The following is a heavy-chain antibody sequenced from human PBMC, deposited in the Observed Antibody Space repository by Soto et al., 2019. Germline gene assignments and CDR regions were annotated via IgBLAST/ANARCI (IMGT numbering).Heavy chain of an antibody. Sequence: QPGGSLRLSCAASGFTFSSYAMHWVRQAPGKGLEWVAVISYDGSNKYYADSVKGRFTISRDNSKNTLYLQMNSLRAEDTAVYYCARAFLEVGATAFDYWGQGTLVTVSS. J-gene: IGHJ4*02. CDR1: GFTFSSYA. D-gene: IGHD1-26*01. V-gene: IGHV3-30-3*01. CDR3: ARAFLEVGATAFDY. CDR2: ISYDGSNK.